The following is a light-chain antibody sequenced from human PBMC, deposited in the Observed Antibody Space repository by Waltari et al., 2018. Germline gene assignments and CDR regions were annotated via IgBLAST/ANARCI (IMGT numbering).Light chain of an antibody. CDR1: SSTIGSNY. Sequence: QSVLTQPPSVSGTPVQSVTISCSGGSSTIGSNYVYWYQQLPGMAPKLLMYRINERPSGVPDRFSGSKSGTTASLAISGLRSEDEADYYCAAWDDSLSGPLFGGGTKLTVL. CDR2: RIN. V-gene: IGLV1-47*01. J-gene: IGLJ3*02. CDR3: AAWDDSLSGPL.